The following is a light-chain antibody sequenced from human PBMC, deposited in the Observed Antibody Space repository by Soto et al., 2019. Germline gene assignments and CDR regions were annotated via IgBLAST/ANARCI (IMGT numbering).Light chain of an antibody. CDR3: TSYVGGNNHYV. Sequence: QSALAQAPSASGSPGQSVTISCTRTSSDVGGYNYVSWFQQHPGKAPKVVIYEVSKRPSGVPDRFSGSKSGNTASLTVSGLQAEDEADYYCTSYVGGNNHYVFGTGT. CDR1: SSDVGGYNY. V-gene: IGLV2-8*01. J-gene: IGLJ1*01. CDR2: EVS.